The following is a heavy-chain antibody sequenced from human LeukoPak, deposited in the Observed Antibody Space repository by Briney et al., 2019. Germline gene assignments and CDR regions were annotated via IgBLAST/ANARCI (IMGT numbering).Heavy chain of an antibody. J-gene: IGHJ4*02. CDR3: ATDNSYGSGSYYT. V-gene: IGHV4-4*07. CDR2: IYTSGST. D-gene: IGHD3-10*01. CDR1: GGSISSYY. Sequence: SETLSLTCSVSGGSISSYYWSWIRQPAGKGLEYIGRIYTSGSTNYNPSLQRRVTMSVDTSKNHSSLRLSSVTAADTAVYYCATDNSYGSGSYYTWGQGTLVTVSS.